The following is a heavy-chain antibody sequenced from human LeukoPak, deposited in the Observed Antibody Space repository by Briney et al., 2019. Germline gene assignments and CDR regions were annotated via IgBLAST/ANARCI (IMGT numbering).Heavy chain of an antibody. CDR3: ARDHNYAFDN. CDR1: GFPFIEYS. Sequence: GGSLRLSCTASGFPFIEYSMNWVRQVPGKGLEWIAYIGIDSGNTKYADSVRGRFTISADKAKNSLYLQMNSLRVEDTAVYYCARDHNYAFDNWGQGTLVTVSS. CDR2: IGIDSGNT. J-gene: IGHJ4*02. V-gene: IGHV3-48*01. D-gene: IGHD1-1*01.